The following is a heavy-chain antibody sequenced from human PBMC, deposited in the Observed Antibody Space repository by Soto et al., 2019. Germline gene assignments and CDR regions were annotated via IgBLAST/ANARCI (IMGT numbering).Heavy chain of an antibody. CDR3: AGGSDGVIVVVPAASTTRQYYYYGMDV. CDR1: GGSFSGYY. D-gene: IGHD2-2*01. Sequence: SETLSLTCAVYGGSFSGYYWSWIRQPPGKGLEWIGEINHSGSTNYNPSLKSRVTISVDTSKNQFSLKLSSVTAADTAVYYCAGGSDGVIVVVPAASTTRQYYYYGMDVWGQGTTVTVSS. V-gene: IGHV4-34*01. CDR2: INHSGST. J-gene: IGHJ6*02.